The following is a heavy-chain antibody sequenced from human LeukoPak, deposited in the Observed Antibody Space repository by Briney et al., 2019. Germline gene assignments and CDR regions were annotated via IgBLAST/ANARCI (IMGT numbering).Heavy chain of an antibody. CDR1: GFTFSSYA. V-gene: IGHV3-23*01. CDR2: ISGSGGST. CDR3: AKDPPIAARPFSDYYYYGMDV. Sequence: GGSLRLSCAASGFTFSSYAMSWVRQAPGKGLEWVSAISGSGGSTYYADSVKGRFTISRDNSKNTLYLQMNSLRAEDTAVYYCAKDPPIAARPFSDYYYYGMDVWGQGATVTVSS. J-gene: IGHJ6*02. D-gene: IGHD6-13*01.